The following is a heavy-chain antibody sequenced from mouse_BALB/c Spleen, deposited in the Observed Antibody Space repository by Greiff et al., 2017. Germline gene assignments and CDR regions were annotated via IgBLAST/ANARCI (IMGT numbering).Heavy chain of an antibody. J-gene: IGHJ4*01. D-gene: IGHD1-1*01. Sequence: EVQGVESGGGLVKPGGSLKLSCAASGFTFSSYAMSWVRQTPEKRLEWVATISSGGSYTYYPDSVKGRFTISRDNAKNTLYLQMSSLRSEDTAMYYCARHITTVVATGRYAMDYWGQGTSVTVSS. V-gene: IGHV5-9-3*01. CDR1: GFTFSSYA. CDR3: ARHITTVVATGRYAMDY. CDR2: ISSGGSYT.